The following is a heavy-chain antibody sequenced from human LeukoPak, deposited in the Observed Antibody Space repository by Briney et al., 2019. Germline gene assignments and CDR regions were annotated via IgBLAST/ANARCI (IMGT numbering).Heavy chain of an antibody. V-gene: IGHV3-23*01. J-gene: IGHJ4*02. D-gene: IGHD3-9*01. CDR1: GFTFSSYA. CDR3: AKDPADYDILTGTFDY. CDR2: ISGSGGST. Sequence: GGSLRLSCAASGFTFSSYAMSWVRQAPGKGLEWVSAISGSGGSTYYADSVKGRFTISRDNSKNTLYLQMNSLRAEDTAVYYCAKDPADYDILTGTFDYWGQGTLVTVSS.